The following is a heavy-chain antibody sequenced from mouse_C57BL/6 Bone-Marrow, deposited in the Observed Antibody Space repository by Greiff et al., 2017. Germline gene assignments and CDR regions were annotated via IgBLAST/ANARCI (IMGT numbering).Heavy chain of an antibody. CDR1: GFSFNTYA. CDR2: IRSKSNNYAT. J-gene: IGHJ4*01. Sequence: DVKLVESGGGLVQPKGSLKLSCAASGFSFNTYAMNWVRQAPGKGLEWVGRIRSKSNNYATYYADSVKDRFTISRDDSESMLYLQMNNLKTEDTAMYYSVTPGAMDYWGQGTSVTVSS. V-gene: IGHV10-1*01. CDR3: VTPGAMDY.